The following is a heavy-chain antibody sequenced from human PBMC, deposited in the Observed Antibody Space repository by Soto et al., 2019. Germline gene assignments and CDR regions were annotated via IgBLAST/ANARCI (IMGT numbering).Heavy chain of an antibody. Sequence: ASVKVSCKASGNTFTSYDINWVRQATGHGLGWMGWINPNSGNIGYAQKFQGRVTMTRDTAIRTAYMEVSRLRSDDTAVYYCARGRASGSYYLPDYWGQGTLVTVSS. V-gene: IGHV1-8*01. D-gene: IGHD3-10*01. CDR1: GNTFTSYD. CDR3: ARGRASGSYYLPDY. CDR2: INPNSGNI. J-gene: IGHJ4*02.